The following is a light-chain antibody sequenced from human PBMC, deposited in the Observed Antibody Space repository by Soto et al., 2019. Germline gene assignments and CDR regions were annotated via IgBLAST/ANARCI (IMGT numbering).Light chain of an antibody. Sequence: DIQMTQSPSTLSPSVGDRVTINCRASQSISSWLAWYQQKPGKAPKLLIYDASSLESGVPSRFSGSGSGTDFTLTITSLQPEDFATYFCQQSYSRPRTFGQGTKVDIK. V-gene: IGKV1-5*01. CDR2: DAS. CDR1: QSISSW. CDR3: QQSYSRPRT. J-gene: IGKJ1*01.